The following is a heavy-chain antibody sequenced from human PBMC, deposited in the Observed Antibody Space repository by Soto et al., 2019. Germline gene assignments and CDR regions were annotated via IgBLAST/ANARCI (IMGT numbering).Heavy chain of an antibody. CDR1: GGSFSGYY. D-gene: IGHD1-1*01. Sequence: SETLSLTCAVYGGSFSGYYWSWIRQPPGKGLEWIGEINHSGSTNYNPSLKSRVTISVDTSKNQFSLKLSSVTTADTAVYYCASQLGHYYYYYGMDVWGQGTTVTVSS. J-gene: IGHJ6*02. CDR2: INHSGST. CDR3: ASQLGHYYYYYGMDV. V-gene: IGHV4-34*01.